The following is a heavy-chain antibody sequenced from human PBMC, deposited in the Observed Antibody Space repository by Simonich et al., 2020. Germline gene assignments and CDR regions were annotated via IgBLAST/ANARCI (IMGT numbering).Heavy chain of an antibody. D-gene: IGHD6-6*01. CDR2: IYYIGST. CDR1: GGSISSSSYY. V-gene: IGHV4-39*01. CDR3: ARWAYSSSYFDY. J-gene: IGHJ4*02. Sequence: QLQLQESGPGLVKPSETLSLTCTVSGGSISSSSYYWGSIRQTPGKGLEWIGSIYYIGSTHDNPSLKSRVTISVDTSKNQFSLKLSSVTAADTAVYYCARWAYSSSYFDYWGQGTLVTVSS.